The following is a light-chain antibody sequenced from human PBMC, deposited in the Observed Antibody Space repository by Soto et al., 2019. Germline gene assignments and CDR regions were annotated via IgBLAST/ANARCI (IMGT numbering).Light chain of an antibody. CDR2: DAS. Sequence: DIQMTPSPSTLSASVGDRVTITCRASQSISSWLAWYQQTPGKAPKLLIYDASSLESGVPSRFSGSGSGTEFTLTISSLQPDDFATYYCQQYNSYWTCGQGTKVDI. J-gene: IGKJ1*01. CDR1: QSISSW. CDR3: QQYNSYWT. V-gene: IGKV1-5*01.